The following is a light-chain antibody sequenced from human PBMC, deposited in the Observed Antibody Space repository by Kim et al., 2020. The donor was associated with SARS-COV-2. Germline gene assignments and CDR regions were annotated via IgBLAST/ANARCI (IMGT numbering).Light chain of an antibody. CDR2: SDS. Sequence: SYELTQPLSVSVALGQTARITCGGNNIGSKNVHWYQQKPGQAPVVVINSDSNRPSGIPERFSGSNSGNTATLTISRAQAGDEADYYCQVWDSSTWVFGGG. J-gene: IGLJ3*02. CDR3: QVWDSSTWV. V-gene: IGLV3-9*01. CDR1: NIGSKN.